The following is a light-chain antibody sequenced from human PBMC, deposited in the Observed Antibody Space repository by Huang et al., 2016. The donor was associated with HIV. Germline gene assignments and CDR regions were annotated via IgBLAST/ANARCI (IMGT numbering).Light chain of an antibody. J-gene: IGKJ2*01. V-gene: IGKV3-15*01. CDR3: QQYNNWPPYT. CDR2: GAS. CDR1: QSVSSN. Sequence: EIVMTQSPATQSVSPGERVTLSCRARQSVSSNLAWYQQKPGQAPRLLIYGASTRATGIPARVSGSGSGTEFTLTISSLQSEDFTVYYCQQYNNWPPYTFGQGTKLEIK.